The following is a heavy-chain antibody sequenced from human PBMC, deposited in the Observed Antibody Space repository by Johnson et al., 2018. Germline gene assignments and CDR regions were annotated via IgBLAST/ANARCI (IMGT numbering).Heavy chain of an antibody. CDR3: AKDKRIYGGSEYFQH. D-gene: IGHD3-3*01. CDR2: INWNGGSI. CDR1: GFTFDDYG. V-gene: IGHV3-20*04. Sequence: VQLVQSGGGVVRPGGSLRLSCAASGFTFDDYGMSWVRQAPGKGLEWVSGINWNGGSIGYADSVKGRFTISRDNAKNSLYLQMNSLRAEDTALYYCAKDKRIYGGSEYFQHWGQGTLVTVSS. J-gene: IGHJ1*01.